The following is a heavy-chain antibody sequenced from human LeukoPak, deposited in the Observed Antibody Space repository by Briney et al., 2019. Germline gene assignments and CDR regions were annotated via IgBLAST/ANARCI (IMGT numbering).Heavy chain of an antibody. D-gene: IGHD2-2*01. Sequence: ASVKVSCKASGYTFTNYYMHWVRQAPGQGLEWMGIINPSGGSTSYAQKFQGRVTMTRDMSTSTVYMELSSLRSEDMAVYYCARDVANLIVVVPAAKLYYMDVWGKGTTVTVSS. CDR2: INPSGGST. CDR3: ARDVANLIVVVPAAKLYYMDV. V-gene: IGHV1-46*01. CDR1: GYTFTNYY. J-gene: IGHJ6*03.